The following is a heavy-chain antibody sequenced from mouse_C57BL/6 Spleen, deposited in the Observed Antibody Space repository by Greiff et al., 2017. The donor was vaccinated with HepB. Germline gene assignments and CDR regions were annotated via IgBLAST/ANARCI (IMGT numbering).Heavy chain of an antibody. V-gene: IGHV1-19*01. D-gene: IGHD1-1*01. CDR2: INPYNGGT. CDR3: ARHYYGSTLFDY. CDR1: GYTFTDYY. J-gene: IGHJ2*01. Sequence: EVQLQQSGPVLVKPGASVKMSCKASGYTFTDYYMNWVKQSHGKSLEWIGVINPYNGGTSYNQKFKGKATLTVDKSSSTAYMELNSLTSEDSAVYYCARHYYGSTLFDYWGQGTTLTVSS.